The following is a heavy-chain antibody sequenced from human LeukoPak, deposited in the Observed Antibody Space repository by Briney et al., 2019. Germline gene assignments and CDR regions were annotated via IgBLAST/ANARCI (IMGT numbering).Heavy chain of an antibody. J-gene: IGHJ4*02. D-gene: IGHD4-4*01. CDR2: IHSTGNS. CDR1: GFTVSSNY. CDR3: ARVHGYNNG. Sequence: GSLRLSCAASGFTVSSNYMSWVRQAPGKGLEWIGNIHSTGNSFCNPSLKSRVTISVDTSKNQFSLKLSSVTAADTAVYYCARVHGYNNGWGQGTLVTVSS. V-gene: IGHV4-34*01.